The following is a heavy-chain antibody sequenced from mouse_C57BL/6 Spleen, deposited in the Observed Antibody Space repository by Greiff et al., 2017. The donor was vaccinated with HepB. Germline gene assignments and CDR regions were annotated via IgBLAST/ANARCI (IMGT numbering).Heavy chain of an antibody. CDR2: IYPGDGDT. CDR1: GYAFSSYW. J-gene: IGHJ2*01. D-gene: IGHD2-2*01. Sequence: VKLMESGAELVKPGASVKISCKASGYAFSSYWMNWVKQRPGKGLEWIGQIYPGDGDTNYNGKFKGKATLTADKSSSTAYMQLSSLTSEDSAVYFCARGYGYYIDYWGQGTTLTVSS. CDR3: ARGYGYYIDY. V-gene: IGHV1-80*01.